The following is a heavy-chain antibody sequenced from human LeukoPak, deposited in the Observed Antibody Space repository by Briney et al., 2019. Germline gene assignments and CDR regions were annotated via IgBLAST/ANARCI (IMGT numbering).Heavy chain of an antibody. CDR2: IRYDGSNK. V-gene: IGHV3-30*02. CDR3: AKVNDYGDYVSFDY. D-gene: IGHD4-17*01. Sequence: GGSLRLSCAASGFTFSSYGMHWVRQAPGKGLEWVAFIRYDGSNKYYADSVKGRFTISRDNSKNTPYLQMNSLRAEDTAVYYCAKVNDYGDYVSFDYWGQGTLVTVSS. J-gene: IGHJ4*02. CDR1: GFTFSSYG.